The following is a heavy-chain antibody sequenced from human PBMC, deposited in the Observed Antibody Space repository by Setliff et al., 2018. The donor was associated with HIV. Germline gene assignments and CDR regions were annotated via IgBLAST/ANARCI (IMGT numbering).Heavy chain of an antibody. Sequence: ASVKVSCKVSGYSLTELSIHWVRQAPGEGLEWVGGFDPEDDETVYAEKFQGRVTMTEDTSISTAYMELSSLRSEDTAIYYCARGHSGNDYWGQGTLVTVSS. J-gene: IGHJ4*02. CDR2: FDPEDDET. CDR1: GYSLTELS. D-gene: IGHD1-1*01. V-gene: IGHV1-24*01. CDR3: ARGHSGNDY.